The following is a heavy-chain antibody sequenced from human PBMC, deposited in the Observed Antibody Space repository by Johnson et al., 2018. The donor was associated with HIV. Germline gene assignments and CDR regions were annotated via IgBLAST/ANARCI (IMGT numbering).Heavy chain of an antibody. CDR2: SYGGTSP. D-gene: IGHD6-13*01. V-gene: IGHV3-66*01. CDR3: AKDQWSSSWTNDAFDI. Sequence: VQLVESGGGLVKPGGSLRLSCAASGFTFSDYYMTWVRQAPGKGLEWASVSYGGTSPFYADSVKGRVTISRDNSKNTLYLQMNSLRAEDTAVYYCAKDQWSSSWTNDAFDIWGQGTMVTVSS. CDR1: GFTFSDYY. J-gene: IGHJ3*02.